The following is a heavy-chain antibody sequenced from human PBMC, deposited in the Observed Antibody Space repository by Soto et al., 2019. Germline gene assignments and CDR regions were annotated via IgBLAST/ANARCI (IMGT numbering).Heavy chain of an antibody. Sequence: QVQLVESGGGVVQPGRSLRLSCAASGFTFSSHSIQWVRQAPVKRLEWVAVISYDGSIKYYADSVKGRFTISRDNSKNTAYLQMNSLRAEDTAVFYCAREWSTSGDLDYWGQGTLVIVSS. CDR3: AREWSTSGDLDY. V-gene: IGHV3-30-3*01. CDR1: GFTFSSHS. CDR2: ISYDGSIK. J-gene: IGHJ4*02. D-gene: IGHD3-10*01.